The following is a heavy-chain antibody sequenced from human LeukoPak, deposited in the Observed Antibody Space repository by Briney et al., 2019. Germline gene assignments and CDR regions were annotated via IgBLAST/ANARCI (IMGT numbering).Heavy chain of an antibody. V-gene: IGHV1-18*01. D-gene: IGHD5-18*01. CDR2: ISAYNGNT. Sequence: ASVKVSCKASGYTFTSYGISWVRQAPGQGLEWMGWISAYNGNTNYAQKLQGRVTMTTDTSTSTAYMELRSLRSDDTAVYYCARRGYSYGYSDWFDPWGQGTLVTVSS. J-gene: IGHJ5*02. CDR3: ARRGYSYGYSDWFDP. CDR1: GYTFTSYG.